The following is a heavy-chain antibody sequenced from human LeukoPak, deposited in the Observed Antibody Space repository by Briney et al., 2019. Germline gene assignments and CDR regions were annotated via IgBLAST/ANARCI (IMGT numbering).Heavy chain of an antibody. CDR1: GFTFSSYA. Sequence: GGSLRLSCAASGFTFSSYAMSWVRQAPGKGLEWVSAISGSGGSTYYADSVKGRFTISRDNSKNTPYLQMNSLRAEDTAVYYCAKDGFVVPAANFDYWGQGTLVTVSS. CDR2: ISGSGGST. J-gene: IGHJ4*02. D-gene: IGHD2-2*01. V-gene: IGHV3-23*01. CDR3: AKDGFVVPAANFDY.